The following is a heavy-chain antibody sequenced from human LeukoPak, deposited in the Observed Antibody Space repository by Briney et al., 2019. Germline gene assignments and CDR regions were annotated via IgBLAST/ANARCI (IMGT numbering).Heavy chain of an antibody. CDR3: SRSIPALATGDY. CDR1: AFTFSNYN. D-gene: IGHD6-6*01. CDR2: ISSGSSDI. V-gene: IGHV3-21*01. J-gene: IGHJ4*02. Sequence: GGSLRLSCAASAFTFSNYNMNWVRQAPGKGLEWVSSISSGSSDIYYADSVKGRFTISRDNARNSLYLQMNSLRAEDTAVYYCSRSIPALATGDYWGQGILVTVSS.